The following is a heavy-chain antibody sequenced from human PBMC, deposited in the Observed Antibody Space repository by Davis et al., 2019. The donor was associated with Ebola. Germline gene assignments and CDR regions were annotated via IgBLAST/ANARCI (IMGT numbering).Heavy chain of an antibody. CDR1: GFTFSSYG. V-gene: IGHV3-33*01. D-gene: IGHD3-22*01. CDR2: IWYDGSNK. CDR3: TTVYTYYYDSSGYSRELYFDY. Sequence: GESLKISCAASGFTFSSYGMHWVRQAPGKGLEWVAVIWYDGSNKYYADSVKGRFTISRDDSKNTLYLQMNSLKTEDTAVYYCTTVYTYYYDSSGYSRELYFDYWGQGTLVTVSS. J-gene: IGHJ4*02.